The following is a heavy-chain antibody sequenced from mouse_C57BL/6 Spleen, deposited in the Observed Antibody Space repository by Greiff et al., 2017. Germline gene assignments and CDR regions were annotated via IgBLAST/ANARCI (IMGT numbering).Heavy chain of an antibody. CDR2: ISPNNGGT. V-gene: IGHV1-26*01. Sequence: VQLQQSGPELVKPGASVKISCKASGYTFTDYYMNWVKQSHGKSLEWVGDISPNNGGTSYNQKFKGQVTLTVDKSYSTAYMELRSLTSEDSAVYYLARSEYYDYAFFDDWGQGTTLTVSS. CDR1: GYTFTDYY. J-gene: IGHJ2*01. CDR3: ARSEYYDYAFFDD. D-gene: IGHD2-4*01.